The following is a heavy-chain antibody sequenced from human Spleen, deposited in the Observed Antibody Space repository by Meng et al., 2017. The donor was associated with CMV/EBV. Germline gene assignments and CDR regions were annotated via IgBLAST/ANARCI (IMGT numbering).Heavy chain of an antibody. J-gene: IGHJ4*02. Sequence: GESLKISCAASGFTFSTYWMHWVRQAPGKGLVWVSRINGDGSRANYADSVKGRFTISRDNAKNTLYLQMNSLRAEDTAVYYCARDDYGGGGYWGQGTLVTVSS. V-gene: IGHV3-74*01. D-gene: IGHD4-23*01. CDR2: INGDGSRA. CDR1: GFTFSTYW. CDR3: ARDDYGGGGY.